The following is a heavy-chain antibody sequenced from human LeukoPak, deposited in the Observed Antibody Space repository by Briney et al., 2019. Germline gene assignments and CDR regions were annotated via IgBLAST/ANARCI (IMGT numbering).Heavy chain of an antibody. V-gene: IGHV1-24*01. CDR2: FDPEDGET. Sequence: ASVKVSCKVSGYTLTELSTHWVRQAPGKGLEWMGGFDPEDGETIYAQKFQGRVTMTEDTSTDTAYMELSSLRSEDTAVYYCATMCRKAMVRGVISWFDPWGQGTLVTVSS. CDR3: ATMCRKAMVRGVISWFDP. CDR1: GYTLTELS. D-gene: IGHD3-10*01. J-gene: IGHJ5*02.